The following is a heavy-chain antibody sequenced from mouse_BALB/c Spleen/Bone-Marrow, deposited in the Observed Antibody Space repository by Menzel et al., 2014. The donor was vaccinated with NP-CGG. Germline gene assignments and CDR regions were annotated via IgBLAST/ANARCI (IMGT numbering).Heavy chain of an antibody. J-gene: IGHJ1*01. CDR3: ARGGYDDWYFDV. Sequence: VQLQQSGAELVRPGASVKLSCRASDYSFTSYWVNWVKQRPGQGLEWIGMIHPSDSETRLNQKFKDKATLTVDKSSSTAYKQLSRPTSEDSAVYYCARGGYDDWYFDVWGAGTTVTVSS. D-gene: IGHD2-2*01. CDR1: DYSFTSYW. CDR2: IHPSDSET. V-gene: IGHV1S82*01.